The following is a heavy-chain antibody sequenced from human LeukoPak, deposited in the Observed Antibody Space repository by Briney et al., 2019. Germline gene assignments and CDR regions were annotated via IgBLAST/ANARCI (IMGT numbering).Heavy chain of an antibody. CDR3: ARDSLPMAVTGPFDH. Sequence: QPGRSLRLSCAASGFNFSSYGMHWVRQAPGKGLEWVTSIWFDGSNIHYADSVKGRVIISRDNSKGALYLQMNSLRAEDTAIYYCARDSLPMAVTGPFDHWGQGALVTVSS. D-gene: IGHD6-19*01. CDR1: GFNFSSYG. CDR2: IWFDGSNI. V-gene: IGHV3-33*01. J-gene: IGHJ4*02.